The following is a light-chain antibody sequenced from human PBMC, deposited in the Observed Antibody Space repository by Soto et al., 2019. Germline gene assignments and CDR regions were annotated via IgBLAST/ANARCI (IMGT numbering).Light chain of an antibody. CDR1: QSVSTN. J-gene: IGKJ1*01. V-gene: IGKV3-15*01. Sequence: EIVMTQSPATLSLSPGERATLSCRASQSVSTNLAWYQHKPGQAPRLLIHSASSRATGIPARFSGSGSGTELTLTISSLQSEDFAVYYCQQYNNWPWTFGQGTNVDI. CDR3: QQYNNWPWT. CDR2: SAS.